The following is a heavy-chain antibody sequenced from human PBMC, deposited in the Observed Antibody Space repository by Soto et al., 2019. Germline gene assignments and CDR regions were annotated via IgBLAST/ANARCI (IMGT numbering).Heavy chain of an antibody. D-gene: IGHD3-9*01. CDR2: IYYSGST. CDR1: GGSISSYY. CDR3: ARASTGYYPAHYFDY. J-gene: IGHJ4*02. Sequence: SETLSLTCTVSGGSISSYYWSWIRQPPGKGLEWIGYIYYSGSTNYNPSLKSRVTISVDTSKNQFSLKLSSVTAADTAVYYCARASTGYYPAHYFDYWGQGTQVTVSS. V-gene: IGHV4-59*01.